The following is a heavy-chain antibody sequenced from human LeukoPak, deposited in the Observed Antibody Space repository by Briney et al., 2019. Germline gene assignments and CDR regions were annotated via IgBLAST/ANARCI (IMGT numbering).Heavy chain of an antibody. J-gene: IGHJ3*02. D-gene: IGHD4-11*01. Sequence: PSETLSLTCTVSGGSISSYYWSWIRQPPGKGLEWIGYIYYSGSTNYNPSLKSRVTISVDTSKNQFSLKLSSVTAADTAVYYCARSDPTVDAFDIWGQGTMVTVSS. CDR1: GGSISSYY. V-gene: IGHV4-59*01. CDR2: IYYSGST. CDR3: ARSDPTVDAFDI.